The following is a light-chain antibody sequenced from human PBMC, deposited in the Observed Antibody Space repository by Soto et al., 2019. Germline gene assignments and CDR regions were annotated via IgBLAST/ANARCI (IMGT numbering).Light chain of an antibody. CDR1: SSDVGAYNY. CDR3: GSLPSSSARV. J-gene: IGLJ1*01. CDR2: DVS. Sequence: QSVLTQSASVSGSPGQSITISCTGTSSDVGAYNYVSWDQQHPGKAPKLIIYDVSNRPSGVSNRFSGSKSGNTASLTISALQAEDGPDYYCGSLPSSSARVFEPGTKVAVL. V-gene: IGLV2-14*01.